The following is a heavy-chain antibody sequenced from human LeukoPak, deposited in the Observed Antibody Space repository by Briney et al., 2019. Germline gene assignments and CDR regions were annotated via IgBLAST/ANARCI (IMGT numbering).Heavy chain of an antibody. J-gene: IGHJ6*03. CDR2: IYYSGST. CDR1: GGSISSSSYY. Sequence: KPSETLSLTCTVSGGSISSSSYYWGWIRQPPGKGLEWIGSIYYSGSTYYNPSLKSRVTISVDTSKNQFSLKLSSVTAADTAVYYCARLGFGESASRYYYYYMDVWGKGTTVTISS. V-gene: IGHV4-39*01. D-gene: IGHD3-10*01. CDR3: ARLGFGESASRYYYYYMDV.